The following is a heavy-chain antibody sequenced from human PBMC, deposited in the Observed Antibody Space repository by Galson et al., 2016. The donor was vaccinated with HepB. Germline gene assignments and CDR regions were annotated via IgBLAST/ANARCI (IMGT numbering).Heavy chain of an antibody. CDR3: AKYSGSYKGYDY. J-gene: IGHJ4*02. CDR1: EFIFSSYW. CDR2: IKEDGSEE. V-gene: IGHV3-7*02. D-gene: IGHD1-26*01. Sequence: SLRLSCAASEFIFSSYWMSWVRQAPGKGLEWVADIKEDGSEEYYADSVKGRFTISRDNAKNSLYLQMNSLRAEDTAVYYCAKYSGSYKGYDYWGQGTLVSVSS.